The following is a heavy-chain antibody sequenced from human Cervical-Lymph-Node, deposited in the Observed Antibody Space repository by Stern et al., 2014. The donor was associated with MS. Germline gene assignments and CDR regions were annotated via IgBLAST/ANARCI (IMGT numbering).Heavy chain of an antibody. CDR3: ARVSYSGRDFDY. CDR1: GFIFVSYA. Sequence: QVQLVQSGAEVKKPGASVKVSCKSSGFIFVSYAITWVRQAPGQGLEWMGWISAYNGNTNYAQKLQGRVTMTTDTSTSTAYMELRSLRSDDTAVYYCARVSYSGRDFDYWGQGTLVTVSS. J-gene: IGHJ4*02. D-gene: IGHD1-26*01. V-gene: IGHV1-18*01. CDR2: ISAYNGNT.